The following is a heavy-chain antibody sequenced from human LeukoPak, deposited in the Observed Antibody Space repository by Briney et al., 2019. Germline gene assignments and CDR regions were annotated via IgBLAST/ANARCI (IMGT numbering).Heavy chain of an antibody. CDR3: ARGGVVISY. J-gene: IGHJ4*02. CDR1: GGSFSGYY. CDR2: VNHSGST. V-gene: IGHV4-34*01. D-gene: IGHD3-3*01. Sequence: SETLSLTCAVYGGSFSGYYWSWIRQPPGKGLEWIGEVNHSGSTNYNPSLKSRVTISVDTSKNQFSLKLSSVTAADTAVYYCARGGVVISYWGQGTLVTVSS.